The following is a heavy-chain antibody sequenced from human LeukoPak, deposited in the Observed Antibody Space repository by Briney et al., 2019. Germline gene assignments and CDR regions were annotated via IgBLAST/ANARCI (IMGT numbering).Heavy chain of an antibody. V-gene: IGHV1-2*02. CDR3: ARVPRGGGSYRAFDY. Sequence: ASVKVSCKASGYTFTGYYMHWVRQAPGQGLEWMGWINPNSGGTNYAQKFQGRVTMTRDTSISTAYMELSRLRSDDTAVYYCARVPRGGGSYRAFDYWGQGTLVTVSS. D-gene: IGHD1-26*01. CDR1: GYTFTGYY. CDR2: INPNSGGT. J-gene: IGHJ4*02.